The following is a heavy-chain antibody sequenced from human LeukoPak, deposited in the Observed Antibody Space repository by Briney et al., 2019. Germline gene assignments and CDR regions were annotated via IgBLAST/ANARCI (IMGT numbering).Heavy chain of an antibody. J-gene: IGHJ4*02. CDR2: INQDRSVK. CDR1: GFTFSSYW. CDR3: ARDDFGDYVLY. D-gene: IGHD4-17*01. Sequence: GGSLRLSCAASGFTFSSYWMSWVRQAPGKGLEWVANINQDRSVKSYVDSVEGRFTISRDNAKKSLYLQMSSLRAEDTAVYYCARDDFGDYVLYWGQGTLVTVSS. V-gene: IGHV3-7*05.